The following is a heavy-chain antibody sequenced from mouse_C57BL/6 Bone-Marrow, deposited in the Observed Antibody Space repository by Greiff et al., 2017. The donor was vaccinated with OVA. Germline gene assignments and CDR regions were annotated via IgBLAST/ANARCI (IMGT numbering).Heavy chain of an antibody. V-gene: IGHV1-69*01. D-gene: IGHD1-1*01. CDR3: AREGVSLQDYYAMDY. J-gene: IGHJ4*01. CDR1: GYTFTSYW. Sequence: QVQLQQSGAELVMPGASVKLSCKASGYTFTSYWMHWVKQRPGQGLEWIGEIDPSDSYTNYNQQFKGKSTLTVDKSSSTAYMQLSSLTSEEAAVYYCAREGVSLQDYYAMDYWGQGTSVTVSS. CDR2: IDPSDSYT.